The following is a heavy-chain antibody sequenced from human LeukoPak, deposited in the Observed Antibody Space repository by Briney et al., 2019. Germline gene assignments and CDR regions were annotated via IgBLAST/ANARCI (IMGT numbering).Heavy chain of an antibody. D-gene: IGHD4/OR15-4a*01. J-gene: IGHJ4*02. CDR1: GFTFTSYA. Sequence: SGTSLRLSCAASGFTFTSYALHWVRQAPGKGLDWLSDISYYGTDKNYADSVGGLFTISKDNSNNTLSLQINSLRAEDTAIYYCARGSFYYGDNYNTRAFGQPFDSWGQGTLVTVSS. CDR2: ISYYGTDK. CDR3: ARGSFYYGDNYNTRAFGQPFDS. V-gene: IGHV3-30*04.